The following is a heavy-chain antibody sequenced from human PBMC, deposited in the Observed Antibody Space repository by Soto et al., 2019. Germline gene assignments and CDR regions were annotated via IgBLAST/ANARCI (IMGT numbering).Heavy chain of an antibody. CDR3: AREVMSSYYDFWSGYPYGMDV. J-gene: IGHJ6*02. D-gene: IGHD3-3*01. CDR1: GYTFTSYG. V-gene: IGHV1-18*01. CDR2: ISAYNGNT. Sequence: GASVKVSCKASGYTFTSYGISWVRQAPGQGLEWMGWISAYNGNTNYAQKLQGRVTMTTDTSTSTAYMELRSLRSDDTAVYYCAREVMSSYYDFWSGYPYGMDVWGQGTTVTVSS.